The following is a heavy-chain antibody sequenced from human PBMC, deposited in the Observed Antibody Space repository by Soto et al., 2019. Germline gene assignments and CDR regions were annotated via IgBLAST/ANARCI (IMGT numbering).Heavy chain of an antibody. J-gene: IGHJ4*02. CDR2: LYYSGST. CDR1: GGSIRSYY. CDR3: ARHRHYSSPFYCHY. V-gene: IGHV4-59*08. D-gene: IGHD2-15*01. Sequence: SETLSLTCTVSGGSIRSYYWSWIRQPPGKGLEWIGHLYYSGSTNYNPSLKRRLTISVDTSNNQFSLQLSSVPAADTAVYYCARHRHYSSPFYCHYWGPAPPVTVS.